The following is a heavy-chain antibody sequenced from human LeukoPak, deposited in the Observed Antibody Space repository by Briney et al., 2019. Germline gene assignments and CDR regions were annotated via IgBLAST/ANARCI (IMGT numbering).Heavy chain of an antibody. CDR1: GYSISSGYY. Sequence: SETLSLTCTVSGYSISSGYYWGWIRQPPGKGLEWIGSIYHSGSTYYNPSLKSRVTISVDTSKNQFSLKLSSVTAADTAVYYCARVGCGGSWCGYYYYMDVWGKGTTVTVSS. J-gene: IGHJ6*03. CDR3: ARVGCGGSWCGYYYYMDV. D-gene: IGHD6-13*01. CDR2: IYHSGST. V-gene: IGHV4-38-2*02.